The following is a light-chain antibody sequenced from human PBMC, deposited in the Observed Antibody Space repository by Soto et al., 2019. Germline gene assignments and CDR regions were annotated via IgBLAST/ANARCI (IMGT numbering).Light chain of an antibody. CDR1: QSVSSN. Sequence: AMTQSPATLAVCAGPRAMLSCRASQSVSSNLAWYQQKPGQATRLLIYGASTRATGIPARFSGSGSGTEFTLTISSMQSEDFAVYYCKQYNDWPRTCGQGTTGDI. J-gene: IGKJ1*01. CDR3: KQYNDWPRT. V-gene: IGKV3-15*01. CDR2: GAS.